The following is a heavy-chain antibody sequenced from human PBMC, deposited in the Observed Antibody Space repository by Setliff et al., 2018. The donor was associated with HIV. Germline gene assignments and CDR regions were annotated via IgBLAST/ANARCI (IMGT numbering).Heavy chain of an antibody. V-gene: IGHV3-30*02. CDR2: IRYDGSDI. D-gene: IGHD3-16*01. CDR1: GFTFSSHG. J-gene: IGHJ4*02. Sequence: PGGSLRLSCEASGFTFSSHGMHWLRQAPGKGLKWVTFIRYDGSDIHYADSVKGRFTISRDNSKNTLYLQMNSLRVEDAAVYYCAKDLGLREGSSPFDNWGQGTLVTVSS. CDR3: AKDLGLREGSSPFDN.